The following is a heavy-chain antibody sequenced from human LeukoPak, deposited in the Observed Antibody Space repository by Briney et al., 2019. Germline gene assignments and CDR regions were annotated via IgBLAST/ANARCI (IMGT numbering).Heavy chain of an antibody. D-gene: IGHD6-19*01. Sequence: PGGSLRLSCAASGFTFSSYAMTWVRQAPGKGLEWVSTILPGGGDTYYADSVKGRFTISRDNSKNTLYLQMNSLRDEDTALYYCAKAGIGVVGYFDYWGQGTLVTVSS. CDR3: AKAGIGVVGYFDY. J-gene: IGHJ4*02. CDR2: ILPGGGDT. CDR1: GFTFSSYA. V-gene: IGHV3-23*01.